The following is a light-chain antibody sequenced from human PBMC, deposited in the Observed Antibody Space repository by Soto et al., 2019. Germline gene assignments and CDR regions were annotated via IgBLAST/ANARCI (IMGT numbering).Light chain of an antibody. CDR1: QSISSW. CDR3: QQYYSYPWT. Sequence: DIQTPQPPSTLSASFGNRLTITCVASQSISSWVAWYQQKPGKAPKLLSYDASSLESGVPSRFSGSGARTECTLNISRLQPDDVATYYCQQYYSYPWTVGQGTKVEIK. J-gene: IGKJ1*01. V-gene: IGKV1-5*01. CDR2: DAS.